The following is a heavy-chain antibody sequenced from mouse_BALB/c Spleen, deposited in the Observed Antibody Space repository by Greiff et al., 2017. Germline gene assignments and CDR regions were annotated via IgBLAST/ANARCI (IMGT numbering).Heavy chain of an antibody. CDR2: ISSGGGST. D-gene: IGHD2-4*01. Sequence: EVKLMESGGGLVKPGGSLKLSCAASGFAFSSYDMSWVRQTPEKRLEWVAYISSGGGSTYYPDTVKGRFTISRDNAKNTLYLQMSSLKSEDTAMYYCARHEDYDYDGPFAYWGQGTLVTVSA. V-gene: IGHV5-12-1*01. J-gene: IGHJ3*01. CDR3: ARHEDYDYDGPFAY. CDR1: GFAFSSYD.